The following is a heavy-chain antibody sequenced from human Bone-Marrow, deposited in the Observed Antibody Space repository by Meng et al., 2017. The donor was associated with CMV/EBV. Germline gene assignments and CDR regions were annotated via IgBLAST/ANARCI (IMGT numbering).Heavy chain of an antibody. CDR1: TVSGKA. J-gene: IGHJ4*02. CDR3: ARDPLIDYYGSGSYTFDY. D-gene: IGHD3-10*01. V-gene: IGHV3-30*04. Sequence: TVSGKARHGVRQDPGKGMEGVAVISYDENNKYYADSVKGRFTISRDNPKNTLYLQMSSLRAEDTAVYYCARDPLIDYYGSGSYTFDYWGQGTLVTVSS. CDR2: ISYDENNK.